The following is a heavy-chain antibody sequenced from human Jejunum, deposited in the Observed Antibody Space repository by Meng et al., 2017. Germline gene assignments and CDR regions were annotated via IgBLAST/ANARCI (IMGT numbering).Heavy chain of an antibody. V-gene: IGHV4-4*02. Sequence: HVEVRAPGPGLVKPSGTLSLTCVVSGGSITSTKWWSWVRQTPGKGLEWIGEVFHSGTPNYNPSLMSRLTMSVDKSKNQFSLNLTSVTAADTAVYYCASRPVGIRTYYFDCWGQGTLVTVSS. CDR2: VFHSGTP. D-gene: IGHD2-21*01. CDR3: ASRPVGIRTYYFDC. J-gene: IGHJ4*02. CDR1: GGSITSTKW.